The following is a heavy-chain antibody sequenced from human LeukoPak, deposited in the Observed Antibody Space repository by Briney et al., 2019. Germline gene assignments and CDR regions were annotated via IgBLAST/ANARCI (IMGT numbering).Heavy chain of an antibody. CDR1: GFSISSDSY. V-gene: IGHV4-38-2*01. CDR3: AKFGSTSGRGFDP. J-gene: IGHJ5*02. D-gene: IGHD2-2*01. Sequence: PSETLSLTCAVSGFSISSDSYWGWIRQPPGKGLEWIGTIYYSGATYYSSSLKSRVTISLDTSKNHFSLRLTSVTAADTAVYYCAKFGSTSGRGFDPWGQGTLVTVSS. CDR2: IYYSGAT.